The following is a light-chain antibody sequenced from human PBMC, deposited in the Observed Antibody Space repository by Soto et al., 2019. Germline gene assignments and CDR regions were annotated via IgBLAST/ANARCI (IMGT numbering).Light chain of an antibody. CDR2: GAS. CDR1: QTIGRNY. V-gene: IGKV3-20*01. J-gene: IGKJ1*01. Sequence: EIVLTQSPGTLSLSPGETATLSCRASQTIGRNYLAWYQQKPGQAPRVVIYGASNRANGIPDRFSGSGSGTDFTLTISRLEPEDFAVYYCQQYGSSPRTFGQGTKVDIK. CDR3: QQYGSSPRT.